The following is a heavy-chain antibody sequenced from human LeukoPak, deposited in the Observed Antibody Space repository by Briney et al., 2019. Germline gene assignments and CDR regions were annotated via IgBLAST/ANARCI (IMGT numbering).Heavy chain of an antibody. CDR1: GFTFSSYE. V-gene: IGHV3-48*03. J-gene: IGHJ5*02. CDR2: ISSSGRSI. CDR3: ARVRYCGGGSCYGNWYDP. D-gene: IGHD2-15*01. Sequence: GGSLRLSCAASGFTFSSYEMNWVRQAPGKGLEWVSYISSSGRSINYADSVRGRFTISRDNGKNSLYLQMNSLRAEDTAVYYCARVRYCGGGSCYGNWYDPWGQGTLVTVSS.